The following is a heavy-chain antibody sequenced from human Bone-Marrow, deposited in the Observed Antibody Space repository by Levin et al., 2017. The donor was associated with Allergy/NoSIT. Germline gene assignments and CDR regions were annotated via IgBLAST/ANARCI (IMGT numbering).Heavy chain of an antibody. CDR2: ISPDGTDT. D-gene: IGHD2/OR15-2a*01. Sequence: SGGSLRLSCAASAFTFSNHYMHWVRQAPGKGMVWVSRISPDGTDTSYADSVKGRFTVSRDNARNTLFLQMSSLRAEDTAVYFCASMPFMSAIDYWGQGTLVTVSS. V-gene: IGHV3-74*01. J-gene: IGHJ4*02. CDR1: AFTFSNHY. CDR3: ASMPFMSAIDY.